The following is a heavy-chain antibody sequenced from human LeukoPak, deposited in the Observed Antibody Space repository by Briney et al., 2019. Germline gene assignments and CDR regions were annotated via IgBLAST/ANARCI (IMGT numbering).Heavy chain of an antibody. CDR1: GCTFTSYG. Sequence: ASVKVSCKASGCTFTSYGISWVRQAPGQGLEWMGWINTYNGNTKYAQRLQGRVTMTTDTSTTTAYMDLRSLRSDDTAVFYCARNAPWNYYDAFDIWGQGTMVFVSS. CDR2: INTYNGNT. J-gene: IGHJ3*02. V-gene: IGHV1-18*01. CDR3: ARNAPWNYYDAFDI. D-gene: IGHD1-7*01.